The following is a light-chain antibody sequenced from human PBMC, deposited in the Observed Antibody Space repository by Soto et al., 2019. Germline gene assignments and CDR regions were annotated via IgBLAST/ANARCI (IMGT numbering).Light chain of an antibody. J-gene: IGKJ4*01. CDR1: QSVSSN. CDR3: QQRNDWVT. Sequence: EIVMTQSPATLSVSPGERATLSCRASQSVSSNLAWYQQKPGQAPRLLIYGASSRATGIPDRFSGSGSGTDFTLTISRLEPEDFAVYYCQQRNDWVTFGGGTKVDIK. V-gene: IGKV3D-15*01. CDR2: GAS.